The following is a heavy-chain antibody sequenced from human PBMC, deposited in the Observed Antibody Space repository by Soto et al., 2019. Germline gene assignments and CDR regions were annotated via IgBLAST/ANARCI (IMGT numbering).Heavy chain of an antibody. CDR2: IWYDGRNK. D-gene: IGHD2-2*01. Sequence: QVQLVESGGGVVQPGRSLRLSCAASGFTFSSYGMHWVRQAPGKGLEWVAVIWYDGRNKYYADSVKGRFTISRDNSKNTLYLPMNSLRAEDTAVYYCARSDRRCSPNCVEVADYWGQGTLVTVSS. J-gene: IGHJ4*02. CDR3: ARSDRRCSPNCVEVADY. CDR1: GFTFSSYG. V-gene: IGHV3-33*01.